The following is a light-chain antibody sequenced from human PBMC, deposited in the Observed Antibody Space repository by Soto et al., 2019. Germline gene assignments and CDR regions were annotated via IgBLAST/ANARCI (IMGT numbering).Light chain of an antibody. CDR3: QQFDSSRIYS. CDR1: QSVTSTY. J-gene: IGKJ2*03. Sequence: EILLTQSPGTLSLSPGETATLSCRASQSVTSTYLAWYQQRPGQSPRLIIYGGSTRATGFPDRFSGGGSATDFTLTISRLEPEDSAVYYCHCQQFDSSRIYSFGQGTKLEI. V-gene: IGKV3-20*01. CDR2: GGS.